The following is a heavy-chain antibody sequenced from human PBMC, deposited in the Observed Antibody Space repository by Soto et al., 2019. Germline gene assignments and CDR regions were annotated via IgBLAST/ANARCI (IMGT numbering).Heavy chain of an antibody. J-gene: IGHJ4*02. CDR3: ATDPWTYGDYGDY. CDR1: GYTLTGRS. V-gene: IGHV1-24*01. CDR2: FDPEDGET. D-gene: IGHD4-17*01. Sequence: ASVKVSCKVSGYTLTGRSMQWVRQAHGKGLEWMGGFDPEDGETIYAQKFQGRVTMTEDTSTDTAYMELSSLRSEDTAVYYCATDPWTYGDYGDYWGQGTLVTVSS.